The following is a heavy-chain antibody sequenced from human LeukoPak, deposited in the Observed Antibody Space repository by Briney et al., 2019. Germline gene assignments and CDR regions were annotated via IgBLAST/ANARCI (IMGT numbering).Heavy chain of an antibody. D-gene: IGHD6-19*01. Sequence: ASVKVSCKASGYTFTSYDINWVRQATGQGLEWMGWMNPNSGNTGYAQKFQGRVTMTRNTSISTAYMELSSLRSEDTAVYYCARDDSSGWYPSRNFDYWGRGTLVTVSS. CDR1: GYTFTSYD. J-gene: IGHJ4*02. CDR2: MNPNSGNT. V-gene: IGHV1-8*01. CDR3: ARDDSSGWYPSRNFDY.